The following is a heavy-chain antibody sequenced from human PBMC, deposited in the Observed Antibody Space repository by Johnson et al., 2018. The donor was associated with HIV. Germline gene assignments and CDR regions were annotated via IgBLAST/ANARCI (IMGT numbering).Heavy chain of an antibody. CDR2: ISYDGNNK. J-gene: IGHJ3*02. Sequence: VQLVESGGGVVQPGRSLRLSCAGSGFTFSSYPMHWVRQPPGKGLEWVAVISYDGNNKYYADSVKGRVTISSDNSKNTLYLQMNSLRAEDTAMYYCAKDNLKRTRGSDAFDIWGQGTRVTVSS. D-gene: IGHD2-15*01. CDR3: AKDNLKRTRGSDAFDI. V-gene: IGHV3-30-3*01. CDR1: GFTFSSYP.